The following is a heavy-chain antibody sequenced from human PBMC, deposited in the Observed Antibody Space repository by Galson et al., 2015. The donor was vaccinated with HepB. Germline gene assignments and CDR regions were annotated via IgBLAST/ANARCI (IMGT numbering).Heavy chain of an antibody. D-gene: IGHD6-13*01. CDR3: TKNSLGYSSSWFDY. J-gene: IGHJ4*02. CDR2: ISGTGSRT. V-gene: IGHV3-23*01. CDR1: GFIFGSYA. Sequence: SLRLSCAASGFIFGSYAMSWVRQAPGKGLEWVSGISGTGSRTEYADSVKGRFTISRENSRKTLYLQMNSLRAEDAAVYYCTKNSLGYSSSWFDYWGQGTLVTVSS.